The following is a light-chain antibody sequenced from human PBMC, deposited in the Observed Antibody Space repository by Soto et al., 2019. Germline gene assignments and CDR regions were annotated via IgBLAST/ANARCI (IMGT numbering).Light chain of an antibody. J-gene: IGLJ1*01. CDR1: SSNIGAGYD. Sequence: QSVLTQPPSVSGAPGQRVTIPCTGSSSNIGAGYDVHWYQQLPGTAPKLLIYGNSNRPSGAPDRFSGSKSGTSASLAITGLQAGDEADYYCQSYDSSLSGSGVFGTGTKVTV. V-gene: IGLV1-40*01. CDR3: QSYDSSLSGSGV. CDR2: GNS.